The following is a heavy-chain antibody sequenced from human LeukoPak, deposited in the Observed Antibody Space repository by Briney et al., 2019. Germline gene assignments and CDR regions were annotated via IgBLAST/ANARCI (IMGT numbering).Heavy chain of an antibody. CDR1: GASLSSGSNY. Sequence: PSETLSLTCSVSGASLSSGSNYWGWVRQPPGKRLEWIGSIYSSGSTYYNPSLKSRVIIIINKRKNHFSLTLSSVTAADTAVYYCARSDGYGLVGIWGQGTMVTVSS. CDR2: IYSSGST. CDR3: ARSDGYGLVGI. D-gene: IGHD3-10*01. V-gene: IGHV4-39*07. J-gene: IGHJ3*02.